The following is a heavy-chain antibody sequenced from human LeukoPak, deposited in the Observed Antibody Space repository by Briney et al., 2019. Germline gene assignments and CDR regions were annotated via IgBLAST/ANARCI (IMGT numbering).Heavy chain of an antibody. D-gene: IGHD6-19*01. CDR2: IYYSGST. CDR3: ARYSSGWQFGY. J-gene: IGHJ4*02. V-gene: IGHV4-39*07. CDR1: GGSISSSSYY. Sequence: SETLSLTCTVSGGSISSSSYYWGWIRQPPGKGLEWIGSIYYSGSTYYNPSLKSRVTISVDTSKNQFSLKLSSVTAADTAVYYCARYSSGWQFGYWGQGTLVTVSS.